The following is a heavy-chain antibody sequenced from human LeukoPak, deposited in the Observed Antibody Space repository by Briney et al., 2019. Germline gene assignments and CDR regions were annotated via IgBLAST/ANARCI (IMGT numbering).Heavy chain of an antibody. Sequence: SETLSLTCTVSNYSISRGYYWDWIRQPPGKGLEWIGNIYHSGSTYYNPSLKSRVTISVDTSKNQFSLKLTSVTAADTAVYYCARDQSYYDGSGGLDYWGQGTLVTVSS. V-gene: IGHV4-38-2*02. CDR1: NYSISRGYY. CDR2: IYHSGST. D-gene: IGHD3-22*01. CDR3: ARDQSYYDGSGGLDY. J-gene: IGHJ4*02.